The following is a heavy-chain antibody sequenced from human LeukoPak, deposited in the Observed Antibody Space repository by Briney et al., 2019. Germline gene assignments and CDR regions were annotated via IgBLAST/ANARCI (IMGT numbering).Heavy chain of an antibody. CDR3: AKGHYYGSGSLDY. CDR1: GFTFSNAW. V-gene: IGHV3-23*01. CDR2: IGGRDGST. J-gene: IGHJ4*02. Sequence: GGSLRLSCAASGFTFSNAWMSWVRQAPGKGLEWVSAIGGRDGSTYYADSVEGRFTISRDNSKNTLYVQMNSLRAEDTAVYYCAKGHYYGSGSLDYWGQGTLVTVSS. D-gene: IGHD3-10*01.